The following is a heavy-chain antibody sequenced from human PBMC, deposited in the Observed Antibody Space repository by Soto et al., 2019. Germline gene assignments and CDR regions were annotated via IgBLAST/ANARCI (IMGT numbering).Heavy chain of an antibody. V-gene: IGHV3-73*02. CDR2: IRSKANSYAT. Sequence: EVQLVESGGGLVQPGGSLKLSCAASGFTFSGSAMHWVRQASGKGLEWVGRIRSKANSYATAYAASVKGRFTISRDDSKNTAYLQMNSLKTEDTAVYYCTTKRLGELSVQDYWGQGTLVTVSS. CDR3: TTKRLGELSVQDY. CDR1: GFTFSGSA. J-gene: IGHJ4*02. D-gene: IGHD3-16*02.